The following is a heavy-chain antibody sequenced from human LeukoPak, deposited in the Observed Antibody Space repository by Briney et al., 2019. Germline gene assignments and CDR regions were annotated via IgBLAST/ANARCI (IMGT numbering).Heavy chain of an antibody. CDR1: GYSFNGYY. D-gene: IGHD7-27*01. CDR3: ARDLSTSPHWELDY. J-gene: IGHJ4*02. V-gene: IGHV1-2*02. Sequence: ASVKVSCKASGYSFNGYYIHWVRQAPGQGLEYMGWISPNSGATNYAQKSQGRVTMTRDTSISTAYMELISLRSDDTGVYYCARDLSTSPHWELDYWGLGTLVTVSS. CDR2: ISPNSGAT.